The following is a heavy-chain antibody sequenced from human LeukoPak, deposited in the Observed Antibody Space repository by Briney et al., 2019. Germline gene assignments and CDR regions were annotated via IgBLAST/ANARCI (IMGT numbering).Heavy chain of an antibody. J-gene: IGHJ6*02. V-gene: IGHV3-9*01. CDR1: GFTVSNNY. Sequence: PGGSLRLSCAASGFTVSNNYMSWVRQAPGKGLEWVSGISWNSGSIGYADSVKGRFTISRDNAKNSLYLQMNSLRAEDTALYYCAKDMDTAIGYGMGVWGQGTTVTVSS. CDR3: AKDMDTAIGYGMGV. D-gene: IGHD5-18*01. CDR2: ISWNSGSI.